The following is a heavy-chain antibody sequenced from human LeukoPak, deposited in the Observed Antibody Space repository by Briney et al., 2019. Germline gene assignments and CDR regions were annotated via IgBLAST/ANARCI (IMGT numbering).Heavy chain of an antibody. D-gene: IGHD2-2*01. V-gene: IGHV4-59*01. Sequence: PSETLSLTCAVSGGSMRNYYWSWIRQPPGKGLEWIGYTYDSGSSSYNPSLRSRVSISIDTSKNQFSLNLSSVTAADTAVHYCARGWASSWYYFDFWGQGTLVTVSS. CDR2: TYDSGSS. J-gene: IGHJ4*02. CDR1: GGSMRNYY. CDR3: ARGWASSWYYFDF.